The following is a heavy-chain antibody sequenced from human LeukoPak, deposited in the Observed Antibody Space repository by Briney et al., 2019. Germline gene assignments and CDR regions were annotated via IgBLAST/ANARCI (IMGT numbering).Heavy chain of an antibody. CDR3: ARARGAFRGGDSYSESYYFDY. D-gene: IGHD2-21*02. Sequence: GGSLRLSCAASEFIFSNYDMNWVRQAPGKGLEWLSYISSSGSTIYYADSVKGRFTISRDSAKNSLYLQMNSLRAEDTAVYYCARARGAFRGGDSYSESYYFDYWGQGTLVTVSS. CDR1: EFIFSNYD. V-gene: IGHV3-48*03. CDR2: ISSSGSTI. J-gene: IGHJ4*02.